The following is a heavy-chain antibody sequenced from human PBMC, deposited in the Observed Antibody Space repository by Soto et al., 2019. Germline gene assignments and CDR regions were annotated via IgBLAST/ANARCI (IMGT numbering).Heavy chain of an antibody. Sequence: QVQLQESGPGLVKPSETLSLTCTVSGGSVSSGTSYWSWIRQPPGKGLEWIGYSYYSGSTNYNPSLKSRVTISVDTSKNQFSLKLTSVTAADTALYYCAGLRVDQCGGDCLSFDIWGQGTMVTVSS. CDR1: GGSVSSGTSY. V-gene: IGHV4-61*01. D-gene: IGHD2-21*02. J-gene: IGHJ3*02. CDR3: AGLRVDQCGGDCLSFDI. CDR2: SYYSGST.